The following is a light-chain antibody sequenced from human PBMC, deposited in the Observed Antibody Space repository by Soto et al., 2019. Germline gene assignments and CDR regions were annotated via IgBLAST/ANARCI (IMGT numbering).Light chain of an antibody. V-gene: IGLV2-14*03. CDR3: SSYTSSSIRV. CDR1: SSDVGGYKY. J-gene: IGLJ1*01. CDR2: DIR. Sequence: SALTQPASVSGSPGHWITISFTGTSSDVGGYKYVCWYQQHPGKAPKLMIYDIRNRPSGVSNRFSGSQSGNTASLTISGLQAEDEADYDCSSYTSSSIRVFGTGTKLTVL.